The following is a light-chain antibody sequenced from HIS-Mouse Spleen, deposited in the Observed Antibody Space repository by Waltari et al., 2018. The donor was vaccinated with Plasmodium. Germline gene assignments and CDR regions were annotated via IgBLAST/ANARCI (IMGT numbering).Light chain of an antibody. Sequence: DIQMTQSPSSLSASVGDRVTSTCRASQSISNYLNWYQQKPGKAPKLLIYAASSLQSGVPSRFSGSGSGTDFTLTISSLQPEDFATYYCQQSYSTWTFGQGTKVEIK. V-gene: IGKV1-39*01. CDR2: AAS. CDR3: QQSYSTWT. J-gene: IGKJ1*01. CDR1: QSISNY.